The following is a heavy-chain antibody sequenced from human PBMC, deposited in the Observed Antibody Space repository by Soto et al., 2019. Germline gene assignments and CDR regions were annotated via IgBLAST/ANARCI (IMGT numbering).Heavy chain of an antibody. J-gene: IGHJ4*02. CDR1: GYSISAYY. CDR3: GRDDYGIFPY. V-gene: IGHV1-2*02. D-gene: IGHD3-10*01. Sequence: GASVKVSGKASGYSISAYYIHWVRQAPGQGLERMGWIDPKNGGTVSAQKFQGRLTMTRDTSISTVYMDLSGLTSDDTALYYCGRDDYGIFPYWGQGSLVTVSS. CDR2: IDPKNGGT.